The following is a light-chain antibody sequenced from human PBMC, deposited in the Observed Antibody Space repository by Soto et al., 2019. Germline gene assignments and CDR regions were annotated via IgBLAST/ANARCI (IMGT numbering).Light chain of an antibody. CDR1: QSFSSSY. V-gene: IGKV3-20*01. J-gene: IGKJ2*01. Sequence: EIVLTQSPGTLSLSPGERATLSCRASQSFSSSYLAWYQQKPGQAPRLLIYGASARATGIPDRFSGSGSGTDFTLTISRLESEDFAVYYCQHYGSSPQNFGQGTKLEIK. CDR3: QHYGSSPQN. CDR2: GAS.